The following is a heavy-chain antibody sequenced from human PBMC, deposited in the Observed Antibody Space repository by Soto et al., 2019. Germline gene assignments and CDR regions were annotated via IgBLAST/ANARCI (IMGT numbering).Heavy chain of an antibody. V-gene: IGHV1-18*04. D-gene: IGHD1-26*01. CDR3: ATSYYTGFDP. J-gene: IGHJ5*02. CDR2: IKVDSGYT. Sequence: QLQLVQSAAEVKKPGASVRVSCKAYGYPFIKYGISWIRQAPEQGLEWMGWIKVDSGYTNYAQKFQGRVTMTADTSSDTAFMELRCLSLDDTAVYFCATSYYTGFDPWGQGTLVSVSS. CDR1: GYPFIKYG.